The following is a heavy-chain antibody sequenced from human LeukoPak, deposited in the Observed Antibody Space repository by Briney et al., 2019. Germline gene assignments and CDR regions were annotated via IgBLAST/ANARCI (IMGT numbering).Heavy chain of an antibody. CDR1: GGTFSSYA. CDR3: ARTYYDFWSGYLGYDY. D-gene: IGHD3-3*01. V-gene: IGHV1-69*01. CDR2: IIPIFGTA. Sequence: ASVKVSCKASGGTFSSYAISWVRQAPGQGLEWMGGIIPIFGTANFAQKFQGRVTITADESTSTAYMELSSLRSEDTAVYYCARTYYDFWSGYLGYDYWGQGTLVTVSS. J-gene: IGHJ4*02.